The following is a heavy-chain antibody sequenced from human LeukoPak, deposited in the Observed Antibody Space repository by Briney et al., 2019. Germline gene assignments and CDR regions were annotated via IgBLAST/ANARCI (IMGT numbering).Heavy chain of an antibody. J-gene: IGHJ4*02. CDR1: GFTFSSYW. D-gene: IGHD5-18*01. CDR2: INSDGSST. CDR3: ARETYSYGRPFDY. Sequence: GGSLRLSCAASGFTFSSYWMHWVRQAPGKGLVWVSRINSDGSSTSYADSVKGRFTISRDNAKNTLYLQMNSLRAEDTAVYYYARETYSYGRPFDYWGQGTLVTVSS. V-gene: IGHV3-74*01.